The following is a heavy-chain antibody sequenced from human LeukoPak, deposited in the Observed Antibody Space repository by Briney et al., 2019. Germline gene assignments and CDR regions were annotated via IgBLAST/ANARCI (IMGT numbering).Heavy chain of an antibody. V-gene: IGHV1-2*02. J-gene: IGHJ4*02. Sequence: GASVKVSCKASGYTLTGYYMHWVRQAPGQGLEWMGWINPNSGGTNYAQKFRGRVTMTRDTSISTAYMELSRLRSDDTAVYYCARGVLYQLLWKYYFDYWGQGTLVTVSS. CDR1: GYTLTGYY. CDR3: ARGVLYQLLWKYYFDY. CDR2: INPNSGGT. D-gene: IGHD2-2*01.